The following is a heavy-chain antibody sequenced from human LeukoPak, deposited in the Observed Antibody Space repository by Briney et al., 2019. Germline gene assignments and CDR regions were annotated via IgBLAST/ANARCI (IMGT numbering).Heavy chain of an antibody. CDR1: GGSISSYY. J-gene: IGHJ4*02. CDR2: IYYSGST. V-gene: IGHV4-59*01. D-gene: IGHD2-2*03. CDR3: ARDGGYCSSTNCYDY. Sequence: SETLSLTCTVSGGSISSYYWSWIRQPPGKGLEWIGYIYYSGSTNYNPSLKSRVTISVDTSKNQFSLKLRSVTAADTAVYYCARDGGYCSSTNCYDYWGQGILVTVSS.